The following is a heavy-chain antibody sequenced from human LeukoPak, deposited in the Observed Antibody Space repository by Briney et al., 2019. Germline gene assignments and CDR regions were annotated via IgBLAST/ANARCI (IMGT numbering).Heavy chain of an antibody. CDR2: ISLNSGSI. Sequence: GRSLRLSCAASGFTFHHYAMLWVRQAPGKGLEGVSGISLNSGSIGYANSMKGSFTIPIDNAKNYLYMQMNSLRTADMAVYYCANVPDSGTTGGYFDYWGQGTLVTVSS. CDR3: ANVPDSGTTGGYFDY. CDR1: GFTFHHYA. D-gene: IGHD6-13*01. J-gene: IGHJ4*02. V-gene: IGHV3-9*03.